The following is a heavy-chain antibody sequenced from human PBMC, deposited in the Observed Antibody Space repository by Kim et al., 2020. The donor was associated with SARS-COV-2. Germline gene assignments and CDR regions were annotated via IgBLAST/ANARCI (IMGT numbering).Heavy chain of an antibody. Sequence: YLDSVKGRFTVSRDNPRNSLHLQMNSLRAEDTAVYYCARDISVVRGVIDYWGQGTLVAVSS. V-gene: IGHV3-7*03. J-gene: IGHJ4*02. D-gene: IGHD3-10*01. CDR3: ARDISVVRGVIDY.